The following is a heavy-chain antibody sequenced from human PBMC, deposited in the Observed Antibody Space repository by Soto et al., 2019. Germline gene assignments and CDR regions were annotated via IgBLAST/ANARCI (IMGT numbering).Heavy chain of an antibody. CDR2: IIPIFGTA. Sequence: QVQLVQSGAEVQKPGSSVKVSCKASGGTFSSYAISWVRQAPGQGLEWMGGIIPIFGTANYAQKFQGRVTITADESTSTVYMALSSLRSEDTAVYYCARVGVAYYYGSGSYYCRRPFDYWGQGTLVTVSS. J-gene: IGHJ4*02. CDR1: GGTFSSYA. V-gene: IGHV1-69*01. D-gene: IGHD3-10*01. CDR3: ARVGVAYYYGSGSYYCRRPFDY.